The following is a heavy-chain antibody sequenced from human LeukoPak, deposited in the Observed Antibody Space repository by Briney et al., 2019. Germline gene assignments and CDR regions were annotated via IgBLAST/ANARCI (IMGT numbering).Heavy chain of an antibody. D-gene: IGHD3-22*01. CDR3: ARVAGLFGVLDFDY. J-gene: IGHJ4*02. CDR1: GGSFSGYY. V-gene: IGHV4-34*01. Sequence: PSETLSLTCAVYGGSFSGYYWSWIRQPPGKGLEWIGEINHSGSTYYNPSLKSRVTISVDTSKNQFSLKLSSVTAADTAVYYCARVAGLFGVLDFDYWGQGTLVTVSS. CDR2: INHSGST.